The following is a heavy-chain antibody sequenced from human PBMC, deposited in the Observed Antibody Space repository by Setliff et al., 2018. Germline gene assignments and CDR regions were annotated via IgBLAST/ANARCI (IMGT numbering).Heavy chain of an antibody. CDR2: IYYSGST. V-gene: IGHV4-31*03. CDR3: ARVPRFTDMRNAFDI. J-gene: IGHJ3*02. CDR1: GGSISSGGYY. Sequence: PSETLSLTCTVSGGSISSGGYYWSWVRQHPGKGLEWIGYIYYSGSTYYNPSLKSRVTISVDTSKNQFSLKLSSVTAADTAVYYCARVPRFTDMRNAFDIWGQGTMGTVS. D-gene: IGHD2-15*01.